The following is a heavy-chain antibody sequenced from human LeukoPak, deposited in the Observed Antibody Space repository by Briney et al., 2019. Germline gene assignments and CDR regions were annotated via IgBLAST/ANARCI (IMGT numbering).Heavy chain of an antibody. D-gene: IGHD3-22*01. J-gene: IGHJ4*02. CDR3: ALKEGYYYDSSGYPSGSFDY. CDR2: ISGSGGST. CDR1: GFTFSSYA. V-gene: IGHV3-23*01. Sequence: GGSLRLSCAASGFTFSSYAMSWVRQAPGKGLEWVSAISGSGGSTYYADSVKGRFTISRDNSKNTLYLQMNSLRAEHTAVYYCALKEGYYYDSSGYPSGSFDYWGQGTLVTVSS.